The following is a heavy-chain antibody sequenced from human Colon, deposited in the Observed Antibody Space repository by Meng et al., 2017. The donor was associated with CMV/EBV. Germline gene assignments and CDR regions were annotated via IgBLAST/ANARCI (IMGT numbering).Heavy chain of an antibody. V-gene: IGHV3-48*04. CDR2: ISRTSSTK. CDR3: AKGPSSWWTDFDY. D-gene: IGHD6-13*01. CDR1: GFTFSRYS. J-gene: IGHJ4*02. Sequence: GGSLRLSCAASGFTFSRYSMNWVRQAPGKGLEWVSNISRTSSTKYYEDSVKGRFTISRDNAKNSLYLQMNSLRADDTAVYYCAKGPSSWWTDFDYWGQGTLVTVSS.